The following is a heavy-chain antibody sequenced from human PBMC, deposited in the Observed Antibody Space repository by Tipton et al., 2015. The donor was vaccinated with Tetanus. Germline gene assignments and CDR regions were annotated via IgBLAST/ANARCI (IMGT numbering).Heavy chain of an antibody. Sequence: GLVKPSETLSLTCSVSGGSVNLYFWSWIRRPAGKGLEWIGRVYSSGSASYNPSLKSRGSMSIDTSTNHFSLKLTSVTAADTAVYYCARDSGSGAFDYWGLGTPVTVSS. CDR2: VYSSGSA. J-gene: IGHJ4*02. D-gene: IGHD3-10*01. CDR1: GGSVNLYF. V-gene: IGHV4-4*07. CDR3: ARDSGSGAFDY.